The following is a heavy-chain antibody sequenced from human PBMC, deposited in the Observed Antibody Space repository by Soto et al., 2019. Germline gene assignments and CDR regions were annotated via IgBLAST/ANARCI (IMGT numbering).Heavy chain of an antibody. V-gene: IGHV1-69*01. Sequence: QVQLVQSGAEVKKPGSSVKVSCKASGGTFSSYAISWVRQAPGQGLEWMGGIIPIFGTANYAQKFQGRVKITADESTSTDYMELRSLRSEDTAVYYCARAGGYSGYDYDYGMDVWGQGTTVTVSS. D-gene: IGHD5-12*01. J-gene: IGHJ6*02. CDR3: ARAGGYSGYDYDYGMDV. CDR2: IIPIFGTA. CDR1: GGTFSSYA.